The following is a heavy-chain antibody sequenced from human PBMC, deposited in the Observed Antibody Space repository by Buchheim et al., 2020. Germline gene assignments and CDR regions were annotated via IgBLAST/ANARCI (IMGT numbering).Heavy chain of an antibody. CDR2: IYYSGTT. CDR3: ARDYSGTWD. CDR1: GGSISSPTHY. V-gene: IGHV4-31*03. J-gene: IGHJ4*02. Sequence: QVQLQESGPGLVKPSQTLSLTCTVSGGSISSPTHYWTWIRQLPGKGLEWMGYIYYSGTTYYSPSLTSRVTMSVDTSKNPFSLRLDSVTAADTAVYYCARDYSGTWDWGQGTL. D-gene: IGHD6-13*01.